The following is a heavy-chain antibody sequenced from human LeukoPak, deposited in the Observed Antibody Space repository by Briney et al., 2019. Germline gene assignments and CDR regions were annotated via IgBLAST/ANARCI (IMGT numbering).Heavy chain of an antibody. CDR3: AKEAIFGVVIMGRDFDY. D-gene: IGHD3-3*01. CDR1: GGTFSSYA. Sequence: GASVKVSCKASGGTFSSYAISRVRQAPGQGLEWMGGIIPIFGTASYAQKFQGRVTMTRDTSTSTVYMELSSLRAEDTAVYYCAKEAIFGVVIMGRDFDYWGQGTLVTVSS. V-gene: IGHV1-69*05. J-gene: IGHJ4*02. CDR2: IIPIFGTA.